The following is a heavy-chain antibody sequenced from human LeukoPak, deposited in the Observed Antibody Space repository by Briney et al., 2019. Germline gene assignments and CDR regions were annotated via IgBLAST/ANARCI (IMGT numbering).Heavy chain of an antibody. J-gene: IGHJ5*02. D-gene: IGHD6-19*01. CDR2: IYYSGST. Sequence: SETLSLTCTVSGASVSSGSHYWSWVRQPPGKGLEWIGYIYYSGSTNYNASLKSRVTISVDMSKNQFSLKLSSVTAADTAVYYCARALSQWLVRGSWFDPWGQGTLVTVSS. CDR1: GASVSSGSHY. CDR3: ARALSQWLVRGSWFDP. V-gene: IGHV4-61*01.